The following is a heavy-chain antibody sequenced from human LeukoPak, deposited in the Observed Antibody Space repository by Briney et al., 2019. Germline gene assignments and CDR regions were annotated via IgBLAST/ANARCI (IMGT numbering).Heavy chain of an antibody. V-gene: IGHV3-74*01. D-gene: IGHD5-18*01. J-gene: IGHJ3*02. CDR2: INNDGSDA. CDR1: GFTFTAFW. CDR3: ARGGYSHGFDI. Sequence: GGSLRLSCAASGFTFTAFWMHWVRQAPGRGLMWVSRINNDGSDAIYADSVKGRFTISRDNAQNTLYLQMNSLRDEDTAVYYCARGGYSHGFDIWGQGTMVTVSS.